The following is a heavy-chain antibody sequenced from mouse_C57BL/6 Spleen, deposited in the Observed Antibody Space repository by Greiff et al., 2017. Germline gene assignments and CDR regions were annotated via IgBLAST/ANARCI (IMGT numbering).Heavy chain of an antibody. D-gene: IGHD2-2*01. V-gene: IGHV1-39*01. Sequence: VHVKQSGPELVKPGASGKISCKASGYSFTDYNMNWVKQSNGKGLEWIGVINPSYGTTSYNRKFKGKATLTVDKSSSTAYMQLNSLTSEDSAVYFCARHYGYDEDAMDYWGQGTSVTVSS. CDR3: ARHYGYDEDAMDY. J-gene: IGHJ4*01. CDR2: INPSYGTT. CDR1: GYSFTDYN.